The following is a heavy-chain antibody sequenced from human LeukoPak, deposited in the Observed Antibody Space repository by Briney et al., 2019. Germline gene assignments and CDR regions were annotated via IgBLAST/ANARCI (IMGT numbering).Heavy chain of an antibody. CDR1: GYTFTGYY. D-gene: IGHD3-22*01. CDR3: ASKGGYYDSSGYPFDY. V-gene: IGHV1-2*02. J-gene: IGHJ4*02. CDR2: INPNSGGT. Sequence: ASVKVSCKASGYTFTGYYMHWVRQAPGQGLEWMGWINPNSGGTNYAQKFQGRVTMTRDTSISTANMELSRLRSDDTAVYYCASKGGYYDSSGYPFDYWGQGTLVTVSS.